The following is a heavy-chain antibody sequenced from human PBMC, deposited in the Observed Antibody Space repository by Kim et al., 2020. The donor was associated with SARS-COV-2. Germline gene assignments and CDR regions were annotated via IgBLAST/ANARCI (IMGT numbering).Heavy chain of an antibody. D-gene: IGHD3-10*01. J-gene: IGHJ4*02. V-gene: IGHV3-30*02. CDR3: VKDSFDGYSSGSYRFDH. Sequence: SVKGRFTISRDNSKNTLYLQMNSLRVEDTAVYYCVKDSFDGYSSGSYRFDHWGQGPLVTVSS.